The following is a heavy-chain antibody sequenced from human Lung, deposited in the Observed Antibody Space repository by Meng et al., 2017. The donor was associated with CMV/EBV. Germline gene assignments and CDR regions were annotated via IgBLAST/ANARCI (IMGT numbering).Heavy chain of an antibody. CDR1: GGSLSGYY. V-gene: IGHV4-34*01. CDR3: ARRYSSSYYSDY. CDR2: IRHSGDIT. D-gene: IGHD6-6*01. Sequence: GSLRLXXGIYGGSLSGYYWSWIRQTPGKGLEWIGEIRHSGDITNYNPSLKSRVTISIDKSKKQFSLKLSAVTAADTAVYYCARRYSSSYYSDYWGQGTLVTVSS. J-gene: IGHJ4*02.